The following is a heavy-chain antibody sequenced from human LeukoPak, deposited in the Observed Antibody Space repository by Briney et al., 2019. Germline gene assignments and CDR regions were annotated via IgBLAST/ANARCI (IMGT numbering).Heavy chain of an antibody. Sequence: PGGSLRLSCEASGFTFNTYAMTWVRQGPGKGLEGGSYISDSGGSTYYADSVKGRFTISRDNSKNTLFLQMSSQRAEDTAVYYCAKGITMVRGVIAKTLFDYWGQGALVTVSS. J-gene: IGHJ4*02. CDR2: ISDSGGST. CDR3: AKGITMVRGVIAKTLFDY. V-gene: IGHV3-23*01. CDR1: GFTFNTYA. D-gene: IGHD3-10*01.